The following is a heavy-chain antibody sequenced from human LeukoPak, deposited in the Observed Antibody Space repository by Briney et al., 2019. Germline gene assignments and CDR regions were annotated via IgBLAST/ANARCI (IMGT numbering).Heavy chain of an antibody. Sequence: GGSLRLSCAASGFTFSSYAMHWVRQAPGKGLEWVAVISYDGSNKYYADSVKGRFTISGDNSKNTLYLQMNSLRAEDTAVYYCARAPTMVRGVRPDYWGQGTLVTVSS. CDR1: GFTFSSYA. D-gene: IGHD3-10*01. V-gene: IGHV3-30*04. CDR2: ISYDGSNK. J-gene: IGHJ4*02. CDR3: ARAPTMVRGVRPDY.